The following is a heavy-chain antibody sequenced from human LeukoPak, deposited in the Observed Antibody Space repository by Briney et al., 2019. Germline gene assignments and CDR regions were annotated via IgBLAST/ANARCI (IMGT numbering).Heavy chain of an antibody. CDR2: ISWNSGSI. D-gene: IGHD1-26*01. V-gene: IGHV3-9*01. CDR3: AKVQWELYYYYYYMDV. CDR1: GFTFDDYA. Sequence: GRSLRLSCAASGFTFDDYAMHWVRQAPGKGLEWVSGISWNSGSIVYADSVKGRFTISRDNAKNSLYLQMNSLRAEDTAIYYCAKVQWELYYYYYYMDVWGKGTTVTISS. J-gene: IGHJ6*03.